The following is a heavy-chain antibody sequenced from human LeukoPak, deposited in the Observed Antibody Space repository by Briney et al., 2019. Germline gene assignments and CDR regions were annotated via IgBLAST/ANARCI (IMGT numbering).Heavy chain of an antibody. D-gene: IGHD3-10*01. J-gene: IGHJ4*02. CDR2: ISGSGGST. V-gene: IGHV3-23*01. CDR1: GFTFSSYA. CDR3: ARGPYYYGSGSSHDY. Sequence: PGGSLRLSCAASGFTFSSYAMSWVRQAPGKGLEWVSAISGSGGSTYYADSVKGRFTISRDNSKNTLYLQMNSLRAADTAVYYCARGPYYYGSGSSHDYWGQGTLVTVSS.